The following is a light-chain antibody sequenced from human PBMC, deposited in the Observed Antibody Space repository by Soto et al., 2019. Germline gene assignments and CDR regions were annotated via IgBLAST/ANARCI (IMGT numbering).Light chain of an antibody. CDR1: QNIKNW. Sequence: DIQLTQSPSTLSASVGDRVTLTCRASQNIKNWLAWYQQKPGKAPKVLIYDASSLESGVPSRFSGSGSGTEFTLTISSLQPDDFATYYCQQYDGNFGPGTKVDIK. CDR3: QQYDGN. V-gene: IGKV1-5*01. J-gene: IGKJ3*01. CDR2: DAS.